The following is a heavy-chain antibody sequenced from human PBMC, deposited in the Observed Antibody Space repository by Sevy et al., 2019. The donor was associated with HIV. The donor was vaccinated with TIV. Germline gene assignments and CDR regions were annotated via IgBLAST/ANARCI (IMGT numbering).Heavy chain of an antibody. V-gene: IGHV3-7*01. CDR2: IKQDGSEK. Sequence: GGSLRLSCAASGFTFSSYWMSWVRQAPGKGREWVANIKQDGSEKYYVDSVKGRFTISDDNAKNSLYLQMNSLRAEDTAVYYCARDGDAFPGYYGMDVWGQGTTVTVSS. D-gene: IGHD3-16*01. J-gene: IGHJ6*02. CDR3: ARDGDAFPGYYGMDV. CDR1: GFTFSSYW.